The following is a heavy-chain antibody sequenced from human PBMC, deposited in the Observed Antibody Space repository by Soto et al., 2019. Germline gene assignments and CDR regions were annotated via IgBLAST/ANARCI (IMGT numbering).Heavy chain of an antibody. Sequence: GGSLRLSCAASGFTFSDYYMSWIRQAPGKGLEWVSYISSSGSTIYYADSVKGRFTISRDNAKNSLYLQMNSLRAEDTAVYYCARDLRYFDWLSAKIPRDAFDIWGQGTMVTVSS. V-gene: IGHV3-11*01. CDR1: GFTFSDYY. J-gene: IGHJ3*02. D-gene: IGHD3-9*01. CDR2: ISSSGSTI. CDR3: ARDLRYFDWLSAKIPRDAFDI.